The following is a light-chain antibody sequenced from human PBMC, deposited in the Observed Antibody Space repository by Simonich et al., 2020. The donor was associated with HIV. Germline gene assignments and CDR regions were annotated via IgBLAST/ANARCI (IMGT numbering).Light chain of an antibody. CDR3: QQSYSTPRT. V-gene: IGKV1-39*01. Sequence: ESQVTQSPSSLSASVGDRVTITCRASQSIKSYLNWYQQKPWEAPKNLIYAASSLQSGVPSRFSGSGSGTDFTLTISSLPPEDFATYYCQQSYSTPRTFGQGTRLEIK. CDR2: AAS. CDR1: QSIKSY. J-gene: IGKJ5*01.